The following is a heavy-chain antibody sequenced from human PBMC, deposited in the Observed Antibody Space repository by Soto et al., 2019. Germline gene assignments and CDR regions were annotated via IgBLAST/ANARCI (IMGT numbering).Heavy chain of an antibody. V-gene: IGHV1-18*01. CDR1: GYTFTSYG. Sequence: QVQLVQSGAEVKKPGASVKVSCKASGYTFTSYGISWVRQAPGQGLEWMGWISAYNGNTNYAQKLQGRVTMTTNTSTSTAYMELRSLRSDDTAVYYCARGPWLNYDSCGSWFDPWGQGTLVTVSS. CDR2: ISAYNGNT. D-gene: IGHD3-22*01. J-gene: IGHJ5*02. CDR3: ARGPWLNYDSCGSWFDP.